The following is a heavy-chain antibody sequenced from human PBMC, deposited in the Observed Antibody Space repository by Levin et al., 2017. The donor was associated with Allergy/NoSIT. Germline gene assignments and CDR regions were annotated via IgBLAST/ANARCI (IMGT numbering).Heavy chain of an antibody. CDR3: ARDSSMVRGVIVY. CDR2: IYYSGST. CDR1: GGSISSGGYY. Sequence: SETLSLTCTVSGGSISSGGYYWSWIRQHPGKGLEWIGYIYYSGSTYYNPSLKSRVTISVDTSKNQFSLKLSSVTAADTAVYYCARDSSMVRGVIVYWGQGTLVTVSS. J-gene: IGHJ4*02. V-gene: IGHV4-31*03. D-gene: IGHD3-10*01.